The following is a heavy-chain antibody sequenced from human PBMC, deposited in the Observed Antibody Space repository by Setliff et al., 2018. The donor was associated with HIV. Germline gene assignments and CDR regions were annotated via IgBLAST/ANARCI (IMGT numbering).Heavy chain of an antibody. Sequence: GASVKVSCKASGGTFSSYAISWVRQAPGQGLEWMGGIIPIFGTANYAQKFQGRVTITTDESTSTAYMELSSLRSEDTAVYYCASYYGSGAHYPYYYYMDVWGKGTTVTVSS. V-gene: IGHV1-69*05. D-gene: IGHD3-10*01. CDR1: GGTFSSYA. CDR2: IIPIFGTA. J-gene: IGHJ6*03. CDR3: ASYYGSGAHYPYYYYMDV.